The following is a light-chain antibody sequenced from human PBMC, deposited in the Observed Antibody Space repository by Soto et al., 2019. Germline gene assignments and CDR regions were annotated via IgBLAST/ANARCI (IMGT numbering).Light chain of an antibody. CDR2: DVS. CDR1: SSDVGGYNY. CDR3: CSYAGSYTYV. Sequence: QSALTKPASVNGAPGQSITISCTGTSSDVGGYNYVSWYQQHPGKAPKLMIYDVSKRPSGVPDRFSGSKSGNTASLTISGLQAEDEADYYCCSYAGSYTYVFGTGTKVTVL. J-gene: IGLJ1*01. V-gene: IGLV2-11*01.